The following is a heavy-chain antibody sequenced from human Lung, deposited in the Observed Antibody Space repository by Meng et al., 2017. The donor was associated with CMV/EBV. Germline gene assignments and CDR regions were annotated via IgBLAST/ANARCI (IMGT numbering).Heavy chain of an antibody. CDR3: ARDQLLLGGFYCNVMDV. CDR2: IIPIFGLA. Sequence: SVKVSCKASGGTFSSYSFSWVRQAPGQGLEWMGRIIPIFGLANYTQKFQGRVTISADKSTSIVSMELSSLRSEDTAVYYCARDQLLLGGFYCNVMDVWGQGTTVTVSS. CDR1: GGTFSSYS. V-gene: IGHV1-69*04. D-gene: IGHD3/OR15-3a*01. J-gene: IGHJ6*02.